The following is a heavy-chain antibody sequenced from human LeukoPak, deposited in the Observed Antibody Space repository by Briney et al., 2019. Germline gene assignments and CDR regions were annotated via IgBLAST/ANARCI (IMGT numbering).Heavy chain of an antibody. J-gene: IGHJ4*02. Sequence: SVKVSCKASGYTFTTHSINWLRQAPGQGLEWMGGIIPIFGTANYAQKFQGRVTITADESTSTAYMELSSLRSEDTAVYYCASASRITMLRGANDYWGQGTLVTVSS. CDR1: GYTFTTHS. CDR3: ASASRITMLRGANDY. CDR2: IIPIFGTA. V-gene: IGHV1-69*13. D-gene: IGHD3-10*01.